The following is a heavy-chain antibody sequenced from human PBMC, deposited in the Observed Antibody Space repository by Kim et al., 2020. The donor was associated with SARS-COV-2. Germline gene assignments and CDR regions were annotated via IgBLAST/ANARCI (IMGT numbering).Heavy chain of an antibody. V-gene: IGHV1-18*01. CDR1: GYTFTSYG. D-gene: IGHD6-19*01. Sequence: ASVKVSCKASGYTFTSYGITWVRQAPGQGLEWMGWISPSNGDTSYAQKLQGRVTMTTDTSTTTAYMELRSLRSDDTAVYYCARFVPGYSSGWYESWGQGT. CDR2: ISPSNGDT. J-gene: IGHJ4*02. CDR3: ARFVPGYSSGWYES.